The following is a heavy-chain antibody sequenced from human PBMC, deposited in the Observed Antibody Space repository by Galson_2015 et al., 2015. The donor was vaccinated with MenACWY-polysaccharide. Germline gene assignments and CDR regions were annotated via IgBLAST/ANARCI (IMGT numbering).Heavy chain of an antibody. CDR2: TYYRSKRYN. Sequence: CAISGDSVSSNSAAWNWIRQSPSRGLEWLGRTYYRSKRYNNYAVSVKSRITVNLDTSKNQFSLQLNSVTPEDTAVYYCARSSRGSFDYWGQGTLVTVSS. CDR1: GDSVSSNSAA. D-gene: IGHD3-10*01. J-gene: IGHJ4*02. V-gene: IGHV6-1*01. CDR3: ARSSRGSFDY.